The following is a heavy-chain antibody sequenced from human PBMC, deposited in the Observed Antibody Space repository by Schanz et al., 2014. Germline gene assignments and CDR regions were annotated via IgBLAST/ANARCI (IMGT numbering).Heavy chain of an antibody. J-gene: IGHJ6*02. V-gene: IGHV3-33*06. CDR3: AKEEVYVDSNGMDV. CDR2: IWFDGNNK. D-gene: IGHD2-8*01. CDR1: GFTFSAYG. Sequence: QVQLVESGGGVVQPGRSLRLSCAASGFTFSAYGMHWVRQAPGKGLEWVAVIWFDGNNKFYADSVKGRFTISRDNSKNTLYLQMSSLRAEDTALYYCAKEEVYVDSNGMDVWGQGTTVTVSS.